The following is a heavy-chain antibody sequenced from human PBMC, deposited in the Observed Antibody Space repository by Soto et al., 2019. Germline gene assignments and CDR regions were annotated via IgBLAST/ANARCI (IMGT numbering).Heavy chain of an antibody. Sequence: QVQLVESGGGVVKPGGSLRLSCAASGFTFSGYYMRWVRQAPGKGLEWVSDISSSGSTIYYADSVKGRFTISRDNAKNSLYLQMNSLRAEDAAVYYCAREARPKRELDYWGQGTLVTVSS. D-gene: IGHD1-1*01. J-gene: IGHJ4*02. CDR3: AREARPKRELDY. CDR1: GFTFSGYY. CDR2: ISSSGSTI. V-gene: IGHV3-11*01.